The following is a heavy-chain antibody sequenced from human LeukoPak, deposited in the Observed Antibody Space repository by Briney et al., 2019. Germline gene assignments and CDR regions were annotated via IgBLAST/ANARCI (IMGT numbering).Heavy chain of an antibody. CDR1: GFTFSGHW. J-gene: IGHJ3*01. Sequence: GGSLILSCAASGFTFSGHWMRWVRQAPAKGLEWVAHMNGDGSQIYYMDFVKGRFTISRDNAKNSLYLQMNGLRAEDTAVYYCVAWGNSGNSWGQGTMVIVSS. CDR2: MNGDGSQI. V-gene: IGHV3-7*01. D-gene: IGHD1-26*01. CDR3: VAWGNSGNS.